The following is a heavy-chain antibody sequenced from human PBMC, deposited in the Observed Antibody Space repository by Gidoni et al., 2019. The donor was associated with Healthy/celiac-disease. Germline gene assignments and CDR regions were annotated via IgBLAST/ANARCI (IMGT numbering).Heavy chain of an antibody. V-gene: IGHV3-30*18. Sequence: GLEWVAVISYDGSNKYYADSVKGRFTISRDNSKNTLYLQMNSLRAEDTAVYYCAKDGDYSHFDYWGQGTLVTVSS. D-gene: IGHD4-17*01. CDR2: ISYDGSNK. J-gene: IGHJ4*02. CDR3: AKDGDYSHFDY.